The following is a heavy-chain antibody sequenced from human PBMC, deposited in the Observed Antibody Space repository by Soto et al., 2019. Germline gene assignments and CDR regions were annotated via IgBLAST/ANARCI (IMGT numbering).Heavy chain of an antibody. CDR2: ISYDGSNK. CDR1: GFTFSSYG. J-gene: IGHJ6*02. CDR3: AKDQTGTPSIAARSYGMDV. V-gene: IGHV3-30*18. D-gene: IGHD6-6*01. Sequence: QVQLVESGGGVVQPGRSLRLSCAASGFTFSSYGMHWVRQAPGKGLEWVAVISYDGSNKYYADSVKGRFTISRDNSKNTLYLQMNSLRAEDTAVYYCAKDQTGTPSIAARSYGMDVWGQGTTVTVSS.